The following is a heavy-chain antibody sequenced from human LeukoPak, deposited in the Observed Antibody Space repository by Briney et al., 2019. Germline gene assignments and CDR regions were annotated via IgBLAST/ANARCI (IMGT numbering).Heavy chain of an antibody. Sequence: GGSVRLSCTASGLTLNTYWMTWVRQAPGKGLEWVANIKEDGSEKVYVDSLKGRFTISRDNAKNALFLQMNSLRVEDTAVYYCARDPYSRGFAAFDVWGQGTMVTVSS. D-gene: IGHD6-19*01. CDR2: IKEDGSEK. CDR3: ARDPYSRGFAAFDV. CDR1: GLTLNTYW. J-gene: IGHJ3*01. V-gene: IGHV3-7*04.